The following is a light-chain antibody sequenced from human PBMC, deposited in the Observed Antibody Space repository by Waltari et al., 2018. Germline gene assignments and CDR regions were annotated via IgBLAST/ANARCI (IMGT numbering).Light chain of an antibody. J-gene: IGKJ2*01. CDR2: WAS. CDR1: QTLLYNSNHRDY. V-gene: IGKV4-1*01. CDR3: QQYYRTPYT. Sequence: DIVMTQSPDSLAVSLGERATINCKSSQTLLYNSNHRDYLAWFQQRPGQPPKLLIYWASTRQSGVPDRFTGSGSGTDFTLTITSLQAADVALYYCQQYYRTPYTFGQGTRLELK.